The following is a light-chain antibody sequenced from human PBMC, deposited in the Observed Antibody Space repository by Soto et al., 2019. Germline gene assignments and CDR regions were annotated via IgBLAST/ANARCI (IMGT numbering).Light chain of an antibody. J-gene: IGKJ5*01. CDR1: QSVSSS. Sequence: RTQARATRSECRGEGFTHSYRDSQSVSSSLAWYQQRPGQAPRLLIYGASTRATGIPARFSGSGSGTAFTSTNTSLERGVFTVYYWHLRSNWPRLTFGQGTRLEIK. CDR3: HLRSNWPRLT. V-gene: IGKV3-15*01. CDR2: GAS.